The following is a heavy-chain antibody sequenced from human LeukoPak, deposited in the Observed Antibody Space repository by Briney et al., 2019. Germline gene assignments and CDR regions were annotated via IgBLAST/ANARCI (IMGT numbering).Heavy chain of an antibody. CDR2: ISGSGGST. V-gene: IGHV3-23*01. CDR3: AKDLRSSSWYDAFDP. CDR1: GFTFSSYA. D-gene: IGHD6-13*01. J-gene: IGHJ5*02. Sequence: GGSLRLSCAASGFTFSSYAMSWVRQAPGKGLEWVSAISGSGGSTYYADSVKGRFTISRDNSKNTPYLQMNSLRAEDTAVYYCAKDLRSSSWYDAFDPWGQGTLVTVSS.